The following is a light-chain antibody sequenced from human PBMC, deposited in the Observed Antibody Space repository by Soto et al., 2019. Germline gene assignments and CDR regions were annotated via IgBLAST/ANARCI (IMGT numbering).Light chain of an antibody. CDR1: QGISKS. CDR2: GAS. V-gene: IGKV1-27*01. J-gene: IGKJ1*01. CDR3: QQYDSDPRT. Sequence: DIQMTQSPSSLSASVGDRVTITCRASQGISKSLAWYQQKPGKVPKLLISGASTLQSGVPSRFTGSGSGTDFTLTISSLQPEDVATYYCQQYDSDPRTFGQGTKVEVK.